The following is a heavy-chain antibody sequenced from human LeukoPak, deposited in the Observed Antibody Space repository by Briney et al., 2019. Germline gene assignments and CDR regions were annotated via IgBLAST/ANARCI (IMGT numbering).Heavy chain of an antibody. J-gene: IGHJ4*02. V-gene: IGHV4-4*07. CDR2: IYTSGST. Sequence: SETLSLTCTVSGGSISSYYWSWIRQPAGKGLEWIGRIYTSGSTNYNPSLKSRVSISIDTSKNQFSLKLSSVTAADTAVYYCGAIFGAAIAGDYWGQGTLVTVSS. CDR1: GGSISSYY. CDR3: GAIFGAAIAGDY. D-gene: IGHD3-3*01.